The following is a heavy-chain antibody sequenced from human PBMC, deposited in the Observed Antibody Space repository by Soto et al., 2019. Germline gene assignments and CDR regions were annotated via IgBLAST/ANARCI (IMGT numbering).Heavy chain of an antibody. D-gene: IGHD3-22*01. J-gene: IGHJ4*02. CDR3: ARSAMIVVDPFDY. CDR1: GCTFTGYY. Sequence: ASVKVSCKASGCTFTGYYIHWVRQAPGQGLEWMGWINPNSGGTNYAQKFQGRVTMTRDTSISTAYMELSRLRSDDTAVYYCARSAMIVVDPFDYWGQGTPVPVSS. V-gene: IGHV1-2*02. CDR2: INPNSGGT.